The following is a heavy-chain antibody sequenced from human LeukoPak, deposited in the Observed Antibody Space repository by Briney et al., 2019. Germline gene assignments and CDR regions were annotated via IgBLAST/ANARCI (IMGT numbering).Heavy chain of an antibody. J-gene: IGHJ5*02. V-gene: IGHV4-39*01. D-gene: IGHD3-10*01. CDR2: TYYRGTT. CDR3: ARQPKSCAPGIFITGKACWFDT. CDR1: DGSISSGYYY. Sequence: SETLSITCSVSDGSISSGYYYWAWIRQPPGKGPEWIGSTYYRGTTYPNPSLKSRVTISVDTSKNQFSLKLSSVTAADTAVYYCARQPKSCAPGIFITGKACWFDTWGQGTLVTVSS.